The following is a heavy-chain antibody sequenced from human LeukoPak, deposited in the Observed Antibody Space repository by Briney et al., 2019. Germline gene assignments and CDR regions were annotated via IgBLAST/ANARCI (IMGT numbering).Heavy chain of an antibody. CDR2: INPNSGGT. D-gene: IGHD2-21*01. V-gene: IGHV1-2*02. CDR1: GYTFTGYY. CDR3: ARGAHCGGDCYNLDY. Sequence: ASVKVSCKASGYTFTGYYMHWVRQAPGQGLEWMGWINPNSGGTNYAQKLQGRVTMTTDTSTSTAYMELRSLRSDDTAVYYCARGAHCGGDCYNLDYWGQGTLVTVSS. J-gene: IGHJ4*02.